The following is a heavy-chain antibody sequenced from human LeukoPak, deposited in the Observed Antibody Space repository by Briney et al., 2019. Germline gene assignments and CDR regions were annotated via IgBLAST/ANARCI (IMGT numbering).Heavy chain of an antibody. J-gene: IGHJ4*02. V-gene: IGHV3-23*01. Sequence: GGSLRLSCAASGFTFDDYAMHWVRQAPGKGLEWVSAISGSGGSTYYADSVKGRFTISRDNSKNTLYLQMNSLRAEDTAVYYCAKDFALWSYEFFSDYWGQGTLVTVSS. D-gene: IGHD3-16*01. CDR2: ISGSGGST. CDR3: AKDFALWSYEFFSDY. CDR1: GFTFDDYA.